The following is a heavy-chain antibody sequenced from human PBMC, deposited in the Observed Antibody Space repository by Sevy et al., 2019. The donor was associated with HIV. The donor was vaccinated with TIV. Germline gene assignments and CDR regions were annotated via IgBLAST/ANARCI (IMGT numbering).Heavy chain of an antibody. J-gene: IGHJ6*02. D-gene: IGHD2-2*01. CDR1: GYTFTGYY. Sequence: ASVKVSCKASGYTFTGYYIHWVRQAPGQGLEWMGWINPNSGGTKHAQKFQGRVTITRDTTISTAYMEVSRLRSDDTAVFYCARDPGDCSSTTCYPSMDVWGQGTTVTVSS. V-gene: IGHV1-2*02. CDR3: ARDPGDCSSTTCYPSMDV. CDR2: INPNSGGT.